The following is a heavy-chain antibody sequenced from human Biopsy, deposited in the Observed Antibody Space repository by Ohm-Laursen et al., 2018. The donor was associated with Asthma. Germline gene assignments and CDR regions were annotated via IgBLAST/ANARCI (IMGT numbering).Heavy chain of an antibody. J-gene: IGHJ4*02. D-gene: IGHD3-22*01. Sequence: SQTLSPTCTVSYGSITSGGYYWTWIRQHPGKGLEWIGFIYYSGSTYYNPSLKSRVSISIGTSKNQFSLKLSSVTAADTAVYYCARAQDYYDSRGYYRSFDYWGQGTLVTVSS. V-gene: IGHV4-31*03. CDR2: IYYSGST. CDR3: ARAQDYYDSRGYYRSFDY. CDR1: YGSITSGGYY.